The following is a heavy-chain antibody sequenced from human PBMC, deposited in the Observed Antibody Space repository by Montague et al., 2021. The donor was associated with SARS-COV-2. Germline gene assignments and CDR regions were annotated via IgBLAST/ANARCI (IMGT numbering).Heavy chain of an antibody. CDR3: ARGPQEYRITMIVVDYWYFDL. Sequence: SETLSLTCTVSGGSISSYYWSCIRQPPGKRLEWIGYIYYSGSTNYNPSLKSRVTISVDTSKNQFSLKLSSVTAADTAVYYCARGPQEYRITMIVVDYWYFDLWGRGTLVTVSS. J-gene: IGHJ2*01. CDR2: IYYSGST. CDR1: GGSISSYY. V-gene: IGHV4-59*01. D-gene: IGHD3-22*01.